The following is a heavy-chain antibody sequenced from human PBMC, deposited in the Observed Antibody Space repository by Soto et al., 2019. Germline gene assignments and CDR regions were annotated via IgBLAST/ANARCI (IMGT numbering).Heavy chain of an antibody. CDR2: VYVTGTGT. D-gene: IGHD3-10*01. CDR1: GYPFTTYH. V-gene: IGHV1-46*01. Sequence: ASVKVSCKASGYPFTTYHLHWVRQAPGQGLQWMGIVYVTGTGTRSAQKFQGRLTMTRDRSTSTVYMELSSLRSEDTAVYYCARPEGYGSGSYYFDSWGQGTLVTVSS. J-gene: IGHJ4*02. CDR3: ARPEGYGSGSYYFDS.